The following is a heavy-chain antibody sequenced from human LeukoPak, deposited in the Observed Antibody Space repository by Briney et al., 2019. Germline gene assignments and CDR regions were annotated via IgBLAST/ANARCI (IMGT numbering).Heavy chain of an antibody. J-gene: IGHJ3*02. CDR3: AKETYDSSGYYGHDAFDI. Sequence: QPGGSLRLSCAASGFTFSSYGMSWVRQAPGKGLEWVSAISGSGGSTYYADSVKGRFTISRDNSKNTPYLQMNSLRAEDTAVYYCAKETYDSSGYYGHDAFDIWGQGTMVTVSS. CDR1: GFTFSSYG. V-gene: IGHV3-23*01. CDR2: ISGSGGST. D-gene: IGHD3-22*01.